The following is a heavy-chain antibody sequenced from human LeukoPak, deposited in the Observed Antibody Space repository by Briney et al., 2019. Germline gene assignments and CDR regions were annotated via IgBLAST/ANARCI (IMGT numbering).Heavy chain of an antibody. J-gene: IGHJ4*02. CDR1: GFTFSSYG. CDR2: ISYDGSNK. Sequence: GRSLRLSCAASGFTFSSYGMHWVRQAPGKGLEGVAVISYDGSNKYYADSVKGRFTISRDNSKNTLYLQMNSLRAEDTAVYYCAKESSPDYDSSGYYFDYWGQGTLVTVSS. CDR3: AKESSPDYDSSGYYFDY. V-gene: IGHV3-30*18. D-gene: IGHD3-22*01.